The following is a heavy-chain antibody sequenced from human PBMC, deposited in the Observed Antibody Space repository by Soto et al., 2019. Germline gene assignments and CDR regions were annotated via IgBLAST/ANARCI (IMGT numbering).Heavy chain of an antibody. CDR2: IYWDNDR. CDR3: AHRVPYSGSLDVGWFDS. Sequence: QITLKESGPTLVEPTQTLTLTCSFSGFSLTNSGVGVGWLRQVPGKALECLGIIYWDNDRRYNPSLKTRLTITKDTSKNQVVLTMTYMEPVDTGTYYCAHRVPYSGSLDVGWFDSWGQGTPVTVS. V-gene: IGHV2-5*02. J-gene: IGHJ5*01. D-gene: IGHD2-15*01. CDR1: GFSLTNSGVG.